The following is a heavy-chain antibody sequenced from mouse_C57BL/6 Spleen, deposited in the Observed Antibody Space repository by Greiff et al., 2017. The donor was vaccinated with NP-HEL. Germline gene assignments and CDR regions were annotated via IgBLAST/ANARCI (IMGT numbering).Heavy chain of an antibody. D-gene: IGHD1-1*01. CDR1: GYTFTSYW. CDR3: ARGDYYGRPPDY. CDR2: IDPSDSYT. J-gene: IGHJ2*01. Sequence: VQLQQPGAELVMPGASVKLSCKASGYTFTSYWMHWVKQRPGQGLEWIGEIDPSDSYTNYNQKFKGKSTLTVDKSSSTAYMQLSSLTSEDSAVYYCARGDYYGRPPDYWGQGTTLTVSS. V-gene: IGHV1-69*01.